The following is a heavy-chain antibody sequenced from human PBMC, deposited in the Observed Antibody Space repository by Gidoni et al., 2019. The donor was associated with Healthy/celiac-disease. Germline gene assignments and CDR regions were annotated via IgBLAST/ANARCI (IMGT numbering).Heavy chain of an antibody. CDR3: AKVGTTVSDPDAFDI. D-gene: IGHD4-17*01. J-gene: IGHJ3*02. CDR2: ISYDGSNK. V-gene: IGHV3-30*18. CDR1: GFTFSSYG. Sequence: QVQLVESGGGVVQPGRSLRLSCAASGFTFSSYGMHWVRQDPGKGLEWVAVISYDGSNKYYADSVKGRFTISRDNSKNTLYLQMNSLRAEDTAVYYCAKVGTTVSDPDAFDIWGQGTMVTVSS.